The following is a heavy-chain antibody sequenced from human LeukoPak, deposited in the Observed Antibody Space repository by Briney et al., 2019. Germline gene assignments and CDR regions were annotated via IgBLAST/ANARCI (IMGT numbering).Heavy chain of an antibody. Sequence: GSVKVSCKASGYTFTSYDINWVRQATGQGLEWMGWMNPNSGNTGYAQKFQGRVTITRNTSRSTAYMELSSLRSEDTAVYYCARGQRGLVCSGGICYHNWFDPWGQGTLVTVSS. CDR2: MNPNSGNT. J-gene: IGHJ5*02. D-gene: IGHD2-15*01. CDR1: GYTFTSYD. V-gene: IGHV1-8*02. CDR3: ARGQRGLVCSGGICYHNWFDP.